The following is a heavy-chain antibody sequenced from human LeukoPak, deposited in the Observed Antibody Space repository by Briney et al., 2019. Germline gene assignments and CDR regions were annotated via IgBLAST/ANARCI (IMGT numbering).Heavy chain of an antibody. CDR1: GFTFSSYS. CDR2: ISSSSSYI. V-gene: IGHV3-21*01. J-gene: IGHJ6*03. D-gene: IGHD2-15*01. Sequence: PGGSLRLSCAASGFTFSSYSMNWVRQAPGKGLEWVSSISSSSSYIYYADSVRGRFTISRDNAKNSLYLQMNSLRAEDTAVYYCATYCSGGSCYSSLFFTQNYYYYMDVWGKGTTVTVSS. CDR3: ATYCSGGSCYSSLFFTQNYYYYMDV.